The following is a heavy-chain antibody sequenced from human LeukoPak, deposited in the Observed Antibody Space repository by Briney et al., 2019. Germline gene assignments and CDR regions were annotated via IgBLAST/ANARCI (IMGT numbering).Heavy chain of an antibody. CDR2: ISSSSXYX. CDR1: GFTFSRNA. Sequence: PGGSLRLSCAASGFTFSRNAMNWVRQAPGKGLXXXSFISSSSXYXXXADSXXXRFXISKENAKNSLYLQMNSLRAEDTAVYYCARPLDSSNNYFDYWGQGTLVTVSS. V-gene: IGHV3-21*01. J-gene: IGHJ4*02. D-gene: IGHD6-13*01. CDR3: ARPLDSSNNYFDY.